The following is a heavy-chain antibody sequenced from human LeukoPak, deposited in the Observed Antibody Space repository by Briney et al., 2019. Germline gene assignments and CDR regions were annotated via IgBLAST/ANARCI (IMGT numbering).Heavy chain of an antibody. CDR2: IYYSGST. D-gene: IGHD3-3*01. Sequence: SETLSLTCTVSGGSITSTNYYWGWIRQPPGKGLEWIGSIYYSGSTYYNPSLKSRVTISVDTSKNQFSLKLSSVTAADTAVYYCARVHYDFWSGSPSYYFDYWGQGTLVTVSS. V-gene: IGHV4-39*07. CDR3: ARVHYDFWSGSPSYYFDY. J-gene: IGHJ4*02. CDR1: GGSITSTNYY.